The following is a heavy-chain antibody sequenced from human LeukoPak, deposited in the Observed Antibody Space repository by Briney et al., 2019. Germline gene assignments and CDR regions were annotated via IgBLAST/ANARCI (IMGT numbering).Heavy chain of an antibody. CDR2: IIPIFGTA. CDR1: GGTFSSYA. Sequence: ASVKVSCKASGGTFSSYAISWVRQAPGQGLEWMGGIIPIFGTANYAQKFQGRVTITRDTSASTAYMELSSLRSEDTAVYYCARLTVTTRSFDYWGQGTLVTVSS. J-gene: IGHJ4*02. D-gene: IGHD4-17*01. V-gene: IGHV1-69*05. CDR3: ARLTVTTRSFDY.